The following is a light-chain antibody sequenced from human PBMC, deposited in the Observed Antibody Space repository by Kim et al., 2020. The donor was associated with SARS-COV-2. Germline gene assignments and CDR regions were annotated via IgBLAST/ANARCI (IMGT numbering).Light chain of an antibody. CDR2: RNN. CDR3: SAWDSSLSSWV. Sequence: QAGLTQPPSVSKGLRQTATLTCTGNSNNVGNQGAAWLQQHQGHPPKLLSYRNNNRPSGISERFSAYRSENTASLTITGLQPEDEADYYCSAWDSSLSSWVFGGGTQLTVL. V-gene: IGLV10-54*04. J-gene: IGLJ3*02. CDR1: SNNVGNQG.